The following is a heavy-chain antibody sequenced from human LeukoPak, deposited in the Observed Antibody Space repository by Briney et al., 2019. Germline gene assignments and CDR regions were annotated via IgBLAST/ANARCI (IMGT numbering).Heavy chain of an antibody. Sequence: GGSLRLSCAAFEFTFSLYAMNWVRQAPGKGLEWVSYINDVSSDIHYADSVKGRFTISRDNAKNTLYLQMNSLRAEDTAVYYCARDTYQPGLIDCWGQGTLVTVSS. D-gene: IGHD2-2*01. CDR3: ARDTYQPGLIDC. V-gene: IGHV3-21*05. CDR2: INDVSSDI. J-gene: IGHJ4*02. CDR1: EFTFSLYA.